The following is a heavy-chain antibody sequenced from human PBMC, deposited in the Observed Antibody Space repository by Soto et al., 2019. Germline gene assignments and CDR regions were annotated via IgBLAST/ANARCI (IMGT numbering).Heavy chain of an antibody. CDR3: ARTTWGDFDY. V-gene: IGHV4-59*01. J-gene: IGHJ4*02. D-gene: IGHD1-1*01. Sequence: SETLSLTCTVSSGSISSYYWTWIRQPPGKGLEWIGYIYYTGNTNYNPSLKNRVTISVDTSKNQFPLKLSSVTAADTAVYYCARTTWGDFDYWGQGTLVTVSS. CDR1: SGSISSYY. CDR2: IYYTGNT.